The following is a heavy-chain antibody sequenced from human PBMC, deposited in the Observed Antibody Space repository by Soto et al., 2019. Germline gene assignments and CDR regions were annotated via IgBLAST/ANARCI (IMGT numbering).Heavy chain of an antibody. CDR1: GGSISSGGYY. D-gene: IGHD3-3*01. J-gene: IGHJ6*02. V-gene: IGHV4-31*03. CDR3: AGTDFWSGTHGSLHYYGMDV. Sequence: SETLSLTCTVSGGSISSGGYYWSWIRQHPGKGLEWIGYIYYSGSTYYNPSLKSRVTISVDTSKNQFSLKLSSVTAADTAVYYCAGTDFWSGTHGSLHYYGMDVWGQGTTVTVSS. CDR2: IYYSGST.